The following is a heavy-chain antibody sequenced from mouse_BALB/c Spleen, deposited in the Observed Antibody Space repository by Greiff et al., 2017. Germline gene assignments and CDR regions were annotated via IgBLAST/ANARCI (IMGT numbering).Heavy chain of an antibody. J-gene: IGHJ4*01. CDR1: GFTFSSYT. CDR2: ISNGGGST. V-gene: IGHV5-12-2*01. D-gene: IGHD2-4*01. Sequence: EVQRVESGGGLVQPGGSLKLSCAASGFTFSSYTMSWVRQTPEKRLEWVAYISNGGGSTYYPDTVKGRFTISRDNAKNTLYLQMSSLKSEDTAMYYCARHVGYDYPYYAMDYCGQGTSVTVSS. CDR3: ARHVGYDYPYYAMDY.